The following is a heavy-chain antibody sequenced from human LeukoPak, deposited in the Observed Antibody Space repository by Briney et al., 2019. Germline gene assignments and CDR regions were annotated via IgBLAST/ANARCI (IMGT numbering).Heavy chain of an antibody. Sequence: TSGTLSLTCAVSGGSISSSNWWSWVRQPPGKGLEWIGEIYHSGSTNYNPSLKSRVTISVDTSKNQFSLKLSSVTAADTAVYYCARFDSGLDAFDIWGQGTMVTVSS. CDR3: ARFDSGLDAFDI. J-gene: IGHJ3*02. D-gene: IGHD6-25*01. V-gene: IGHV4-4*02. CDR2: IYHSGST. CDR1: GGSISSSNW.